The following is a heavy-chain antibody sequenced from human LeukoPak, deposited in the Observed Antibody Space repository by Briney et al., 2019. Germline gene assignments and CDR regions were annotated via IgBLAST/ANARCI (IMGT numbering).Heavy chain of an antibody. J-gene: IGHJ1*01. V-gene: IGHV3-21*04. CDR3: AKYEGATAGHDAEYFQH. CDR1: GFTFSSYT. CDR2: ISSSSSYI. Sequence: GGSLRLSCAASGFTFSSYTMNWVRLAPRKGLEWVSSISSSSSYIYYADSMKGRFTISRDNAKNSLYLQMNSLRAEDTAVYYCAKYEGATAGHDAEYFQHWGQGTLVTVSS. D-gene: IGHD1-26*01.